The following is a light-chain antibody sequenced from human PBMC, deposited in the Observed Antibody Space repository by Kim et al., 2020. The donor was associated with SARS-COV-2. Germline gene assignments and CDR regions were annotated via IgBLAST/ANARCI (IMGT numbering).Light chain of an antibody. J-gene: IGKJ1*01. CDR2: SAS. CDR1: HNVNNR. V-gene: IGKV3-15*01. Sequence: LCPGETATRACRASHNVNNRLVWDQGQPGQAPRVLIYSASYGAAGVPARFSGSGSGTEFTLTISSLQADDFAIYYRQQCNGWPWAVGHGTQVDIK. CDR3: QQCNGWPWA.